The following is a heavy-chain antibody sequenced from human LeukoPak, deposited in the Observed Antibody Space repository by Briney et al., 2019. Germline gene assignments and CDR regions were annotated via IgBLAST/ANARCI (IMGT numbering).Heavy chain of an antibody. CDR2: INPSGGST. Sequence: GASVKVSCKASGYTFTSYYMHWVRQAPGQGLEWMGIINPSGGSTSYAQKFQGRVTMTRDISTSTVYMELSSLRSEDTAVYYCAREVPPNGSGFPSYFYYYYYMDVWGKGTTVTVSS. CDR1: GYTFTSYY. CDR3: AREVPPNGSGFPSYFYYYYYMDV. V-gene: IGHV1-46*01. J-gene: IGHJ6*03. D-gene: IGHD3-10*01.